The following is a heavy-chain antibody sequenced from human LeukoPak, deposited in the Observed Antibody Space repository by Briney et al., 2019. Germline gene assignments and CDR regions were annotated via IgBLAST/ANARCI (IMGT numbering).Heavy chain of an antibody. J-gene: IGHJ6*02. CDR1: GGSISSYY. D-gene: IGHD6-13*01. V-gene: IGHV4-59*01. CDR3: ARVAAAGDTPLGYYYYYGMDV. Sequence: SETLPLTCTVSGGSISSYYWSWIRQPPGKGLEWIEYIYYSGSTNYNPSLKSRVTISVDTSKNQFSLKLSSVTAADTAVYYCARVAAAGDTPLGYYYYYGMDVWGQGTTVTVPS. CDR2: IYYSGST.